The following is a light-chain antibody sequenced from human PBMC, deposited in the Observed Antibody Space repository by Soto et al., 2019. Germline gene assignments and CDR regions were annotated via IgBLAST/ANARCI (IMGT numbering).Light chain of an antibody. J-gene: IGLJ3*02. CDR2: QVS. CDR3: SSFTSSHTGV. V-gene: IGLV2-14*01. CDR1: SSDVGGYNY. Sequence: QSVLTQPASVSGSPGQSITISCTGTSSDVGGYNYVSWYQQHPGKAPKLMIYQVSNRPSGVSDRFSGSKSSNTASLTISGLQPEDEADYYCSSFTSSHTGVFGGGTKLTVL.